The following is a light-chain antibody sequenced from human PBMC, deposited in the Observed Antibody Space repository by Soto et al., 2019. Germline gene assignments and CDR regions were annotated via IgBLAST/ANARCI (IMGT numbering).Light chain of an antibody. CDR2: EVS. CDR3: SSYAGSNVV. Sequence: QSALTQPASVSGSPGQSITISCTGTSSDVGGYNSVSWYQQEPGKAPKLLIYEVSKRPSGVPDRFSGSKSGNTASLTVSGLQAEDEADYYCSSYAGSNVVFGGGTQLTVL. J-gene: IGLJ2*01. V-gene: IGLV2-8*01. CDR1: SSDVGGYNS.